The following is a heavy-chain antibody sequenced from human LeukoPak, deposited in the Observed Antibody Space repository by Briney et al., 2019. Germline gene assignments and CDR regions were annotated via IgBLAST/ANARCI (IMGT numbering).Heavy chain of an antibody. CDR3: ARAGTGYCSSTSCYLLLNWFDP. CDR1: GGSFSGCY. D-gene: IGHD2-2*01. Sequence: SETLSLTCAVYGGSFSGCYWSWIRQPPGKGLEWIGEINHSGSTNYNPSLKSRVTISVDTSKNQFSLKLSSVTAADTAVYYCARAGTGYCSSTSCYLLLNWFDPWGQGTLVTVSS. V-gene: IGHV4-34*01. CDR2: INHSGST. J-gene: IGHJ5*02.